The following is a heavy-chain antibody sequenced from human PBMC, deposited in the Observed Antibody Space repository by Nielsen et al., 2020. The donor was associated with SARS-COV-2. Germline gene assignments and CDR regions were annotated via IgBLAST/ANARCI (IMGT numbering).Heavy chain of an antibody. D-gene: IGHD3-10*01. CDR2: IGVSGGGT. V-gene: IGHV3-23*01. CDR1: GFTFSNFA. Sequence: GESLKISCAASGFTFSNFAMNWVRQAPGKGLEWVSTIGVSGGGTYYADSVKGRFTISRDNSKNTLYLQMNSLRAEDTAVYYCACRPDPALLWLNSYGLDLWGQGTTVTVYS. J-gene: IGHJ6*02. CDR3: ACRPDPALLWLNSYGLDL.